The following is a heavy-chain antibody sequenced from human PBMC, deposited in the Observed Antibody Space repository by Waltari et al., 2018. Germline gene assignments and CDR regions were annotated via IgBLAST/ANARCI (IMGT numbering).Heavy chain of an antibody. J-gene: IGHJ4*02. CDR3: ARGLVTWQQLAS. CDR1: GGSISSSNW. V-gene: IGHV4-4*02. CDR2: IYHKRST. D-gene: IGHD6-13*01. Sequence: QVQLQESGPGLVQPSGTLSLTSAVSGGSISSSNWWSWVRQPPGKGLEWIGEIYHKRSTTHNPSLKSRVTRSVEKSTSQLSLRLSSVTAADTAVYYWARGLVTWQQLASWGQGTLVTVSS.